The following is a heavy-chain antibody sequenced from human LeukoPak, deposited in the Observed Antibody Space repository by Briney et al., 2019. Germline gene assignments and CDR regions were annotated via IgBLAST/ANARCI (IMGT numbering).Heavy chain of an antibody. V-gene: IGHV3-53*01. CDR3: ATSSSWYEGDAFDI. CDR1: GFTVSSNY. CDR2: IYSGGST. D-gene: IGHD6-13*01. Sequence: PGGSLRLSCAASGFTVSSNYMSWVRQAPGKGLEWVSVIYSGGSTYYADSVKGLFTISRDNSKNTLYLQMNSLRAEDTAVYYCATSSSWYEGDAFDIWGQGTMVTVSS. J-gene: IGHJ3*02.